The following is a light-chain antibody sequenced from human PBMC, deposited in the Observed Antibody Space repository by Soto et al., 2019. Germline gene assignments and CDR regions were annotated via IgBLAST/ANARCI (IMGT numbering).Light chain of an antibody. CDR2: GAS. J-gene: IGKJ4*01. V-gene: IGKV3-20*01. Sequence: EIVLTQSPGTLSLSPGERATLSCRASQSVSSSYLAWYQQKPGQAPRLLIYGASSRATGIPDRFSASGSGTDFNLTTSRLEPEDFAVYYCQQYGSSPLTFGGGTKVEIK. CDR1: QSVSSSY. CDR3: QQYGSSPLT.